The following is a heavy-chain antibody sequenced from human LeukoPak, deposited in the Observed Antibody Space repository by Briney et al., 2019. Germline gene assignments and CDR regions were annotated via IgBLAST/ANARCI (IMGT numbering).Heavy chain of an antibody. Sequence: GGSLRLSCAASGFTVSSNYMIWVRQAPGKGLEWVSVIYSGGSTDYADSVKGRFTISRDNSKNTLYLQMTSLRGEDTALYYCAKERDYRVSTSCDYWGQGTQVTVSS. CDR3: AKERDYRVSTSCDY. J-gene: IGHJ4*02. CDR2: IYSGGST. CDR1: GFTVSSNY. V-gene: IGHV3-53*05. D-gene: IGHD3-10*01.